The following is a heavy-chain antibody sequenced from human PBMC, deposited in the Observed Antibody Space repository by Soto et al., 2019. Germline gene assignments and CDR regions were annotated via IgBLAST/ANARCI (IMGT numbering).Heavy chain of an antibody. Sequence: SETLSLTCTVSVASSRTYSWSWIRQSAGKGLEWIGHMYSNGRANYIPSLKSRITMSVDTSKNQFSLNLKFVTAADTAVYFCAKDQSGAADIWGQGTMVTVSS. V-gene: IGHV4-4*07. CDR3: AKDQSGAADI. CDR2: MYSNGRA. J-gene: IGHJ3*02. D-gene: IGHD7-27*01. CDR1: VASSRTYS.